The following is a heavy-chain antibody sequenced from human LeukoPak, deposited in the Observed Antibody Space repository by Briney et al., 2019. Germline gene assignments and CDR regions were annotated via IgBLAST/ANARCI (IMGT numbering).Heavy chain of an antibody. D-gene: IGHD4-23*01. CDR2: MNPNSGNT. CDR1: GYTFTNYD. J-gene: IGHJ4*02. Sequence: ASVKVSCKASGYTFTNYDINWVRQATGRGLEWVGWMNPNSGNTAYAPKFQGRVTMTRNTSISTAYMELTSLRSEDTAMFYCARAGINSGTLAFWAQGTLVTVSS. CDR3: ARAGINSGTLAF. V-gene: IGHV1-8*01.